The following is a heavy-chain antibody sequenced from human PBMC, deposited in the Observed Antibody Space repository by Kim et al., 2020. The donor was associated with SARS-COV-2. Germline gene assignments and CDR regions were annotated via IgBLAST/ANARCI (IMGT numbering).Heavy chain of an antibody. J-gene: IGHJ5*02. CDR2: IWYGGQT. CDR3: ARRDTAWFDP. Sequence: SETLSLTCSVSGGSISTFSYFWGWVRQPPGQGLESIGYIWYGGQTYPNPSLKSRVTLSVDTSKNQFSLHLTSVTAADTAVYFCARRDTAWFDPWGQGILV. V-gene: IGHV4-39*07. CDR1: GGSISTFSYF.